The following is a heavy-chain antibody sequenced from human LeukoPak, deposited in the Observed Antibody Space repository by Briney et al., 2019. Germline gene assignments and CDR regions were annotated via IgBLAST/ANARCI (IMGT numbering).Heavy chain of an antibody. CDR3: ARYRGYCSSTSCYDSTPHDAFDI. D-gene: IGHD2-2*01. CDR1: GGSISSSSYC. CDR2: IYYSGST. Sequence: SETLSLTCTVSGGSISSSSYCWGWIRQPPGKGLEWIGSIYYSGSTYYNPSLKSRVTISVDTSKNQFSLKLSSVTAADTAVYYCARYRGYCSSTSCYDSTPHDAFDIWGQGTMVTVSS. J-gene: IGHJ3*02. V-gene: IGHV4-39*07.